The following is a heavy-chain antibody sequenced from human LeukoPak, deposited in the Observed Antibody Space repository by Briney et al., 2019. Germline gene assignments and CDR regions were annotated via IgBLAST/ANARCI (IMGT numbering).Heavy chain of an antibody. CDR3: VSSYYEVWTGSYPPAFDY. V-gene: IGHV4-39*01. D-gene: IGHD3-3*01. Sequence: SEPLSLTCTVSGDLISSSSYYWRWIRQPPAKGLEWIGKICYSRITYYPPPLKSRLTISVDVSTNQFSLELTSVTAADTAVYYCVSSYYEVWTGSYPPAFDYWGRGTLVTVSS. CDR2: ICYSRIT. J-gene: IGHJ4*02. CDR1: GDLISSSSYY.